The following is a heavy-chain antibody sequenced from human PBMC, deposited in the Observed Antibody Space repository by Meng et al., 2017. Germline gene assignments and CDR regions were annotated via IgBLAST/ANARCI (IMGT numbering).Heavy chain of an antibody. CDR3: ARDGGNYDFDY. CDR1: GYTFIDAY. V-gene: IGHV1-2*06. J-gene: IGHJ4*02. CDR2: IIPRSSDE. Sequence: QGQLVQFGAGVKKPGASVKLSCKASGYTFIDAYIHWVRQAPGQGLEWMGRIIPRSSDENSAQKFQGRVTLTWDTSINTAYMELSSLRSDDTAIYYCARDGGNYDFDYWGQGTLVTVSS. D-gene: IGHD1-7*01.